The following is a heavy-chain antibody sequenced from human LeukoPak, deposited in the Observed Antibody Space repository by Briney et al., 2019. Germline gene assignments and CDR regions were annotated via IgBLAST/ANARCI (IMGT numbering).Heavy chain of an antibody. D-gene: IGHD4-17*01. CDR3: ARHLSGTTTAHYFDL. V-gene: IGHV4-39*01. CDR1: GASISNGRNY. J-gene: IGHJ4*02. CDR2: VYFSGSS. Sequence: SETLSLTCTVSGASISNGRNYWGWVRQSTGKGLEWIASVYFSGSSQYNPSLVSRAFISVDSSKNQVSLRLDSVTAADSAVYHCARHLSGTTTAHYFDLWGQGTLVTVSS.